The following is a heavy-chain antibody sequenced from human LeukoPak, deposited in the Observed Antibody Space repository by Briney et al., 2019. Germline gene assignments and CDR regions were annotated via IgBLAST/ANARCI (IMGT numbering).Heavy chain of an antibody. V-gene: IGHV3-30*03. CDR2: ISDDGSNK. D-gene: IGHD4-17*01. CDR3: ARAFSTTAFDY. CDR1: GFTFSSYW. Sequence: PGGSLRLSCAASGFTFSSYWMSWVRQAPGKGLEWVAVISDDGSNKYYAESVKGQFTISRDNSKNTLYPQMNSLRAEDTAVYYCARAFSTTAFDYWGQGTLVTVSS. J-gene: IGHJ4*02.